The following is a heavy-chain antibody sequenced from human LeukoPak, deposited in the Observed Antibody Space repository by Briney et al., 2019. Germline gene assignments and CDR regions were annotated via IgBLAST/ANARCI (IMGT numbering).Heavy chain of an antibody. D-gene: IGHD3-16*01. CDR1: GFTFSTYP. CDR2: ISYDGSKT. V-gene: IGHV3-30-3*01. Sequence: GRFLRLSCAASGFTFSTYPMHWVRQAPGKGLEWVALISYDGSKTYYADSVKGRFTISRDNSKNTMYLQMNSLRAEDTAVYYCARDGADYYGMDVWGQGTTVTVSS. CDR3: ARDGADYYGMDV. J-gene: IGHJ6*02.